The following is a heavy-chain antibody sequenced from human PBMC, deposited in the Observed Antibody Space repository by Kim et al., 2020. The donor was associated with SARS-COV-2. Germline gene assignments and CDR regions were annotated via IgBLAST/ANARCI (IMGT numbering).Heavy chain of an antibody. J-gene: IGHJ3*02. V-gene: IGHV1-69*13. D-gene: IGHD6-13*01. CDR1: GGTFSSYA. Sequence: SVKVSCKASGGTFSSYAISCVRQAPGQGLEWMGGIIPIFGTANYAQKFQGRVTITADESTSTAYMELSSLRSEDTAVYYCARALAVGYSSSWDDAFDIWGQGTMVTVSS. CDR2: IIPIFGTA. CDR3: ARALAVGYSSSWDDAFDI.